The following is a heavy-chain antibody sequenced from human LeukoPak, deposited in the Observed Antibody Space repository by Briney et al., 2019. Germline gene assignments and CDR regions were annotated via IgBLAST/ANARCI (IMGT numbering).Heavy chain of an antibody. Sequence: ETLSLTCAVSGYSISSGYYWGWIRQPPGKGLEWIGSIYHSGSTYYNPSLKSRVTISVDTTKNQFSLKLSSVTAADTAVYYCARLGLAYYMDVWGKGTTVTVSS. V-gene: IGHV4-38-2*01. CDR1: GYSISSGYY. J-gene: IGHJ6*03. CDR2: IYHSGST. D-gene: IGHD7-27*01. CDR3: ARLGLAYYMDV.